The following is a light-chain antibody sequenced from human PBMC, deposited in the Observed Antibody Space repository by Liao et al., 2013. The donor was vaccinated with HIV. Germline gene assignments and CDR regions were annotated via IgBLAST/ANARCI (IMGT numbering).Light chain of an antibody. V-gene: IGLV3-1*01. Sequence: SYELTQPPSVSVSPGQTVSITCSGDRLGNKYACWYQQKPGHSPVLVIYQDTKRPSGIPERFSGSNSGNTATLTISGTQAMDEADYYCQAWDSSTYVFGTGTKVTVL. CDR2: QDT. CDR3: QAWDSSTYV. CDR1: RLGNKY. J-gene: IGLJ1*01.